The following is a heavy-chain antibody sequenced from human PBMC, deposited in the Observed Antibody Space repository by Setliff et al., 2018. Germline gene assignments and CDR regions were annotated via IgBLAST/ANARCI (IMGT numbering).Heavy chain of an antibody. CDR1: GFTFSDHY. J-gene: IGHJ3*01. CDR3: TTDRAACSGSSCYNGFDV. Sequence: GGSLRLSCAASGFTFSDHYMDWVRQAPGKGLEWVGRSRNKGNSYSTEYAASVKGRFTISRDDSKNTLYLQMSSLKTEDTAMYYCTTDRAACSGSSCYNGFDVWGQGTMVTVSS. V-gene: IGHV3-72*01. CDR2: SRNKGNSYST. D-gene: IGHD2-2*02.